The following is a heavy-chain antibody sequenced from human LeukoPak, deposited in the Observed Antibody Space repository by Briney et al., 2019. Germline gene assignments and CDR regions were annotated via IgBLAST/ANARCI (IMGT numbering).Heavy chain of an antibody. CDR2: IYSGGST. V-gene: IGHV3-53*01. D-gene: IGHD5-24*01. CDR3: ARGTSRDGYNSDAFDI. CDR1: GFTVSSNY. Sequence: PGGSLRLSCAASGFTVSSNYMSWVRQAPGKGLEWVSVIYSGGSTYYADPVKSRFTISRDNSKNTLYLQMNSLRAEDTAVYYCARGTSRDGYNSDAFDIWGQGTMVTVSS. J-gene: IGHJ3*02.